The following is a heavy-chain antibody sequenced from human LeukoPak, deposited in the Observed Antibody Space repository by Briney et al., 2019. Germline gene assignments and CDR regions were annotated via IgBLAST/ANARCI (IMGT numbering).Heavy chain of an antibody. V-gene: IGHV3-48*04. D-gene: IGHD3-3*01. CDR1: GFTFSSCS. J-gene: IGHJ4*02. CDR2: ISSSSSTI. Sequence: GSLRLSCAASGFTFSSCSMNWVRQAPGKGLEWVSYISSSSSTIYYADSVKGRFTISRDNAKNSLHLQMNSLRAEDTAVYYCARSVTIFGAEIDYWGQGTLVTVSS. CDR3: ARSVTIFGAEIDY.